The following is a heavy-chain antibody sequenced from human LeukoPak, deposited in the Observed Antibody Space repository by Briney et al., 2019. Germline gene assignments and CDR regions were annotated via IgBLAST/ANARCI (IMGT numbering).Heavy chain of an antibody. CDR3: AREEYDYVWGSYRFDY. D-gene: IGHD3-16*02. V-gene: IGHV1-2*04. J-gene: IGHJ4*02. CDR2: INPNSGGT. Sequence: GASVKVSCKASGYTFTGYYMHWVRQAPGQGLEWMGWINPNSGGTNYAQKFQGWVTMTRDTSISTAYMELSRLRSDDTAVYYCAREEYDYVWGSYRFDYWGQGTLVTVSS. CDR1: GYTFTGYY.